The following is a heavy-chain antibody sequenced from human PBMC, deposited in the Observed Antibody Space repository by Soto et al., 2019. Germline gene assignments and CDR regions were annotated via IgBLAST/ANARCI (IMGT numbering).Heavy chain of an antibody. CDR1: GYTFSGFY. CDR3: RVTGVSEVDY. CDR2: IYPDSGGT. D-gene: IGHD2-8*01. V-gene: IGHV1-2*02. J-gene: IGHJ4*02. Sequence: QVQLVQSGAEVKKPGASVKVSCRSSGYTFSGFYIHWVRQAPGQGLESMGWIYPDSGGTDYAQKFQGRVTMTRDTSISTAYMELSRLRSDDTAVYYCRVTGVSEVDYWGQGTLVTVSS.